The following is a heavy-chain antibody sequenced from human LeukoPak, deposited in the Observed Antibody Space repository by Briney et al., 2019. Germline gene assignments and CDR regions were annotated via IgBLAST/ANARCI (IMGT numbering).Heavy chain of an antibody. Sequence: PSETLSLTCAVYGESFSGYYWNWIRQSPGKGLEWIGEINHSGSTNYNPSLKSRVTISVDTSKNQFSLKLSSVTAADTAVYYCARGRRVTLVTATQYPPTFVDYWGQGTLVTVSS. V-gene: IGHV4-34*01. J-gene: IGHJ4*02. D-gene: IGHD2-21*02. CDR3: ARGRRVTLVTATQYPPTFVDY. CDR2: INHSGST. CDR1: GESFSGYY.